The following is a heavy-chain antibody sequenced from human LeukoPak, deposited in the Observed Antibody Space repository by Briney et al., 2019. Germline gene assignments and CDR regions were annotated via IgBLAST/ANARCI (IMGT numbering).Heavy chain of an antibody. V-gene: IGHV3-23*01. J-gene: IGHJ6*03. Sequence: GSLRLSCAASGFPFISYAMSGVRQAPGKGLEGASTISKRDGNTYYADSGKGRSTISRDNSKHPLYLQMNSLRAEDTAVYYCAKLSGYDFVSYYMDVWGKGTTVTLS. CDR2: ISKRDGNT. CDR1: GFPFISYA. CDR3: AKLSGYDFVSYYMDV. D-gene: IGHD5-12*01.